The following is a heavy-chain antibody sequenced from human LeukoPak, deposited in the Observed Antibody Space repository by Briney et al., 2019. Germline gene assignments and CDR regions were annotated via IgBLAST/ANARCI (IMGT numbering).Heavy chain of an antibody. Sequence: GGSLRPSCEASGFTFSTYWMTWVRQAPGKGLEWVANIKRDGSESHYVDSVRGRFTIPRDNAKNSLYLQMSSLRAEDTAMYYCARDSNYYDSSAYYDTFDIWGQGTMVTVSS. V-gene: IGHV3-7*01. J-gene: IGHJ3*02. CDR1: GFTFSTYW. D-gene: IGHD3-22*01. CDR2: IKRDGSES. CDR3: ARDSNYYDSSAYYDTFDI.